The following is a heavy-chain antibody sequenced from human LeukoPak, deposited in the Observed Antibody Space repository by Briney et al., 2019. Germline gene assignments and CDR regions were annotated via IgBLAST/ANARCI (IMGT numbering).Heavy chain of an antibody. Sequence: GGSLRLSCAASGFTFSSYGMHWVRQAPGKGLEWVAFIRYDGSNKYYADSVKGRFTISRDNSKNTLYLQMNSLRAEDTAVYYCAKVAAAGMDYYYYMDVWGKGTTVTVSS. V-gene: IGHV3-30*02. D-gene: IGHD6-13*01. J-gene: IGHJ6*03. CDR3: AKVAAAGMDYYYYMDV. CDR2: IRYDGSNK. CDR1: GFTFSSYG.